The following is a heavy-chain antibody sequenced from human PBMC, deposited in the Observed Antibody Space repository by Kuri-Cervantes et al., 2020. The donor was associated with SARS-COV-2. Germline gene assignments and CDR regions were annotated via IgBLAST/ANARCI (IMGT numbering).Heavy chain of an antibody. CDR1: GFTFSSYA. D-gene: IGHD2-2*01. Sequence: GESLKISCAASGFTFSSYAMYWVRQAPGKGLEWVAVISYDGSNKYYTDSVKGRFTISRDNSKNTLYLQMNSLRAEDTAVYYCAKGGYCSSTSCSPRWFDPWGQGTLVTVSS. CDR3: AKGGYCSSTSCSPRWFDP. V-gene: IGHV3-30-3*01. J-gene: IGHJ5*02. CDR2: ISYDGSNK.